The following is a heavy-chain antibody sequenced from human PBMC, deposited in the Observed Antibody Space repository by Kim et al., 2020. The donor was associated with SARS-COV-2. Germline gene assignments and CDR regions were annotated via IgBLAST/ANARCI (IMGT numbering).Heavy chain of an antibody. V-gene: IGHV3-11*01. CDR3: VRDQTIAARPYYFDS. CDR2: ISASGHTP. D-gene: IGHD6-6*01. J-gene: IGHJ4*02. Sequence: GGSLRLSCEASGFIFSDAYMGWIRHVPGKGLEWVSSISASGHTPFYADSVKGRFTISRDNAKNSLYLQMNRLRVEDTAIYYCVRDQTIAARPYYFDSWRQEIPVTV. CDR1: GFIFSDAY.